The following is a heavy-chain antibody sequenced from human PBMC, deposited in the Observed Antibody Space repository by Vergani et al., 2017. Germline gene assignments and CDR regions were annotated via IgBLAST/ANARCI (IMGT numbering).Heavy chain of an antibody. V-gene: IGHV3-11*04. CDR2: ISNSGNTI. J-gene: IGHJ6*02. Sequence: QGQLVESGGGLVKPGGSLRLSCAASRFDFSDYYMSWIRQAPGKGLEWISYISNSGNTINYADSVKGRFTISRDNAKNSLYLQMNSLRAEDTAVYYCARDSPLGVPAAIFYDYYGMDVWGQGTTVTVSS. CDR1: RFDFSDYY. D-gene: IGHD2-2*01. CDR3: ARDSPLGVPAAIFYDYYGMDV.